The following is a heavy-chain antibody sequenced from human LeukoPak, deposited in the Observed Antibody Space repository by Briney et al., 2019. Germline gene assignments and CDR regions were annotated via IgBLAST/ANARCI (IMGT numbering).Heavy chain of an antibody. Sequence: GGSLRLSCAASGFTFSSYGMSWVRQAPGKGLEWVSAISASAGTTYYADSVKGRFTISRDNSKNTLYLQMNSLRAEDTAVYYCVKSETKAVGGILRCYYYGMDVWGQGTTVTVSS. CDR1: GFTFSSYG. CDR3: VKSETKAVGGILRCYYYGMDV. CDR2: ISASAGTT. V-gene: IGHV3-23*01. J-gene: IGHJ6*02. D-gene: IGHD6-19*01.